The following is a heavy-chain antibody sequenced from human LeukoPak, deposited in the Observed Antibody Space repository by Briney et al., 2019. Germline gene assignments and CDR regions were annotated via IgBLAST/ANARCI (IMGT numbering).Heavy chain of an antibody. D-gene: IGHD4-23*01. CDR3: ARDTLLYGNSPDAFDI. CDR1: GFTFSTYE. Sequence: GGSLRLSCAASGFTFSTYEMNWVRQAPGKGLEWVSYIGSSGSTVYYADSVKGRFTISRDNAKNSLYLQMNSLRDEDTAVYYCARDTLLYGNSPDAFDIWGQGTMVTVSS. J-gene: IGHJ3*02. CDR2: IGSSGSTV. V-gene: IGHV3-48*03.